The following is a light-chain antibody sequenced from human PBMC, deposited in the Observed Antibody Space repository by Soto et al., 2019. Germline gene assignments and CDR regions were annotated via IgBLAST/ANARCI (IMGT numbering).Light chain of an antibody. Sequence: QSVLTQPPSVSGAPGQRVTISCTGSISNIRAGYDVHWYQQLPGTAPKLLIYGNSNRPSGVPDRFSGSKSGTSASLAITGLQAEDEADYCCQSYDSSLSAPYVFGTGTKVTVL. CDR2: GNS. V-gene: IGLV1-40*01. CDR3: QSYDSSLSAPYV. J-gene: IGLJ1*01. CDR1: ISNIRAGYD.